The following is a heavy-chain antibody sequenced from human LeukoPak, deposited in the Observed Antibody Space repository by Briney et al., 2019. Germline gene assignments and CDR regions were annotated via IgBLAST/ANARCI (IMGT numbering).Heavy chain of an antibody. CDR2: IIPIFGTA. V-gene: IGHV1-69*06. CDR1: GGTFSSYA. CDR3: ASRYYDILTGYYRYYHYYGMDL. D-gene: IGHD3-9*01. J-gene: IGHJ6*04. Sequence: SVKVSCTASGGTFSSYAISWVRQAPGQGLEWMGGIIPIFGTANYAQKFQGRVTITADKSTSTDYMELSSLRSEDTAVYYCASRYYDILTGYYRYYHYYGMDLWGKGTRVSVSS.